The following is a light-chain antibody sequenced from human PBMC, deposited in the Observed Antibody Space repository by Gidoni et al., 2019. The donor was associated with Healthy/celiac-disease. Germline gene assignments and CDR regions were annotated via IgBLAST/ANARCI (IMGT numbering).Light chain of an antibody. J-gene: IGKJ2*01. CDR1: QSVSSN. CDR2: GAS. CDR3: QQYNNWPYT. Sequence: ENVMTPSPATLSVSPGERATLSCRASQSVSSNLAWYQQKPGQAPRLLIYGASTRATGIPARFSGSGSGTEFTLTISSLQSEDFAVYYCQQYNNWPYTFGQGTKLEIK. V-gene: IGKV3-15*01.